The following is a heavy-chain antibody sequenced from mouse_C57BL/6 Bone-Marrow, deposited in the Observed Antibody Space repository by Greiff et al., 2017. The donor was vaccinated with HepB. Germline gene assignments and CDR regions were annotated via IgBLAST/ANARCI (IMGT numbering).Heavy chain of an antibody. V-gene: IGHV5-15*01. J-gene: IGHJ1*03. CDR1: GFTFRAYG. Sequence: EVKLVESGGGLVQPGGSLKLSCAASGFTFRAYGMAWVRQAPRKGPGWVAFLSNLAYSIYYADTVKGRFTISRENAKTTLYLEMCSLRSEDTAMYYCARQRDGSRYWYFDVWGTGTTVTVSS. CDR2: LSNLAYSI. D-gene: IGHD1-1*01. CDR3: ARQRDGSRYWYFDV.